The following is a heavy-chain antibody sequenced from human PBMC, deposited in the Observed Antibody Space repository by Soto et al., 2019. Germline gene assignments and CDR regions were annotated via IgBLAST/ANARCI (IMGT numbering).Heavy chain of an antibody. J-gene: IGHJ4*02. CDR1: GFTFSSYA. CDR2: ISGSGGST. D-gene: IGHD5-18*01. CDR3: AKDSIGIQLWRYYFDY. V-gene: IGHV3-23*01. Sequence: GGSLRLSCAASGFTFSSYAMSWVRQAPGKGLEWVSAISGSGGSTYYADSVKGRFTISRDNSKNTLYLQMNSLRAEDTAVYYCAKDSIGIQLWRYYFDYWGQGTLVTVSS.